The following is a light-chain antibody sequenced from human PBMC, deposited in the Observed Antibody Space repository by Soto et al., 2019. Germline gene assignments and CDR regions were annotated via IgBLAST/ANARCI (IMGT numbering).Light chain of an antibody. J-gene: IGKJ2*01. CDR3: QQYNNWQYT. CDR1: QSVRSN. V-gene: IGKV3-15*01. Sequence: EIVMTQSPATLSVSPGEGATLSCRASQSVRSNLAWYRQKPGQAPSLLIYGASTRASGIPAKFSASGSGTEFALTISSLQSEDFAVYYCQQYNNWQYTFGQGTRLEIK. CDR2: GAS.